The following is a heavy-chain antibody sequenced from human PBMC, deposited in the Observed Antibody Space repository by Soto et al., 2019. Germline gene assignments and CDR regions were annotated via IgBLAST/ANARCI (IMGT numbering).Heavy chain of an antibody. CDR3: SCGYYSYYFDD. V-gene: IGHV3-74*01. CDR1: GFVFSGYW. CDR2: ISSGGTSI. D-gene: IGHD3-22*01. Sequence: EVQLVESGGGLLQPGGSLRLSCAASGFVFSGYWMHWVRQTPGKGLVWVSRISSGGTSISYEDSVKGRFTISRDNAKNTLYLQMNSLRAEDTAVYYCSCGYYSYYFDDWGQGTLVTVSS. J-gene: IGHJ4*02.